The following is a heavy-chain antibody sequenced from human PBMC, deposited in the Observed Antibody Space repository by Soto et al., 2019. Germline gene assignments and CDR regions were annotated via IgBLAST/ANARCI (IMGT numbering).Heavy chain of an antibody. CDR1: GGTISSGGYY. CDR3: PCQVASRTAIFNWFVP. D-gene: IGHD2-8*02. J-gene: IGHJ5*02. V-gene: IGHV4-31*08. Sequence: SETLCLTCTVSGGTISSGGYYGSWIRQHPGKGLEWIGYIFDSGITHYNPSLKSRVAMSVDTSKNQFSLNLTSVTAADTAVYFCPCQVASRTAIFNWFVPGGHGTLDTVSS. CDR2: IFDSGIT.